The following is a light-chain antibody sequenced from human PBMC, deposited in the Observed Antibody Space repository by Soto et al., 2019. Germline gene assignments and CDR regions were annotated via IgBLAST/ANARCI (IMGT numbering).Light chain of an antibody. J-gene: IGKJ1*01. Sequence: DIVMTQSPATLSVSPGEGATLSCRASQSVSSTLAWYQQKPGQAPRLLIYGTSTRATGIPVRFSGSGSGTDFTLTISRLEPEDFAVYYCQQYGSSPPWTFGQGTKVDIK. CDR3: QQYGSSPPWT. CDR1: QSVSST. CDR2: GTS. V-gene: IGKV3-20*01.